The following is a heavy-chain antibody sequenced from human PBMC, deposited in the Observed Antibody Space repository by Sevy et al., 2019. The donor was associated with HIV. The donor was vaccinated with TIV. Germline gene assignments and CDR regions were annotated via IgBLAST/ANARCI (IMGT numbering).Heavy chain of an antibody. CDR2: ISLSSGSI. J-gene: IGHJ3*02. CDR3: AKEMTRAKSYYGAFDI. CDR1: GFTFDDYA. D-gene: IGHD1-26*01. Sequence: GGSLRLSCAASGFTFDDYAMHWVRQAPGKGLEWVSGISLSSGSIGYADSVKGRFTISRDNAKNSLYLQMNSLRAEDTALYYCAKEMTRAKSYYGAFDIWGQGTMVTVSS. V-gene: IGHV3-9*01.